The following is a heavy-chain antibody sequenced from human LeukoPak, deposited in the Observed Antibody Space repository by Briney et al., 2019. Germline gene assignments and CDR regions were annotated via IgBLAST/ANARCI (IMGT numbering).Heavy chain of an antibody. Sequence: GGSLRLSCAASGFTFSTSWMSWVRQAPGKGLEWVANIKTDGSEIYYADSVKGRFTISRDNAKNSPYMQMNSLRAEDTAIYYCATYSRLNAREFQCWGQGNVVTVSS. D-gene: IGHD3-10*02. CDR2: IKTDGSEI. J-gene: IGHJ1*01. CDR3: ATYSRLNAREFQC. CDR1: GFTFSTSW. V-gene: IGHV3-7*01.